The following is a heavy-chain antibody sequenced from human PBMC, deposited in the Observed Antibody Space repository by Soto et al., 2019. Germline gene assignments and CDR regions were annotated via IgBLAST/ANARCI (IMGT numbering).Heavy chain of an antibody. D-gene: IGHD4-17*01. CDR1: GFSLSTSGVG. CDR3: AHRLGGYGDYVSNWFDP. Sequence: QITLKESGPTLVKPTQTLTLTCTFSGFSLSTSGVGVGWIRQPPGKALEWLALIYWDDDKRYSPSLKSRLTITKDTSKNQVVLTMTNMDPVDTATYYCAHRLGGYGDYVSNWFDPWGQGTLVTVSS. J-gene: IGHJ5*02. CDR2: IYWDDDK. V-gene: IGHV2-5*02.